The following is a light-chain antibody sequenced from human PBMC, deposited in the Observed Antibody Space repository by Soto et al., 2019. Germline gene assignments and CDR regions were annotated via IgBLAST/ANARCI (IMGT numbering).Light chain of an antibody. CDR2: KAS. CDR1: QSISGW. V-gene: IGKV1-5*03. CDR3: QQYKSYPYT. J-gene: IGKJ2*01. Sequence: DIQMTQSPSTLSASVGDRVTITCRASQSISGWLAWYQQKPGKVPKVLIYKASTLQSGVSSRFSGSGSGTEFTLTINSLQPDDFATYYCQQYKSYPYTFGQGTKLEIK.